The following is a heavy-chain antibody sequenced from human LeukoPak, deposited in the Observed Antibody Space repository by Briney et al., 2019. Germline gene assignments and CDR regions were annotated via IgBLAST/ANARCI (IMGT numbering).Heavy chain of an antibody. D-gene: IGHD3-16*02. CDR1: GFTFSSYG. V-gene: IGHV3-30*18. CDR2: ISYDGSNK. CDR3: AKGGSYRSQPYFDY. J-gene: IGHJ4*02. Sequence: GGSLRLSCAASGFTFSSYGMHWVRQAPGKGLEWVAVISYDGSNKYYADSVKGRFTISRDNFKNTLYLQMNSLRAEDTAVYYCAKGGSYRSQPYFDYWGQGTPVTVSS.